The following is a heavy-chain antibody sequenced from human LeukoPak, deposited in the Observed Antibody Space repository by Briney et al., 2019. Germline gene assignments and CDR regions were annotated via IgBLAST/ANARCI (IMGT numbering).Heavy chain of an antibody. Sequence: LSETLSLTCTVSGDSNSGYHWSWIRQPPGRGLGWIGYISYTGSTNYNPSLKSRVTISVDTSKNQFSLRLSSVTAADTAVYHCARHAGGWAFDIWGQGTMVTVSS. V-gene: IGHV4-59*08. D-gene: IGHD2-15*01. CDR1: GDSNSGYH. CDR3: ARHAGGWAFDI. CDR2: ISYTGST. J-gene: IGHJ3*02.